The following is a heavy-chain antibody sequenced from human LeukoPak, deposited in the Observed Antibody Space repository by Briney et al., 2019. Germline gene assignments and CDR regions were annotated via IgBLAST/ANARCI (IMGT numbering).Heavy chain of an antibody. CDR3: AKDGNYYDSSGYSD. V-gene: IGHV3-13*01. CDR1: GFTFSSYD. J-gene: IGHJ4*02. CDR2: IGTAGDT. D-gene: IGHD3-22*01. Sequence: GGSLRLSCAASGFTFSSYDMHWVRQATGKGLEWVSAIGTAGDTYYPGSAKGRFTISRDNSKNTLYLQMNSLRAEDTAVYYCAKDGNYYDSSGYSDWGQGTLVTVSS.